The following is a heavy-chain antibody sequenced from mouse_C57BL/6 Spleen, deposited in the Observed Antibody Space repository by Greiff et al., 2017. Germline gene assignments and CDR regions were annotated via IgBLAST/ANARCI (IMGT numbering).Heavy chain of an antibody. D-gene: IGHD2-5*01. V-gene: IGHV5-4*01. CDR3: ARDEGYSNYYFDY. CDR1: GFTFSSYA. Sequence: DVKLVESGGGLVKPGGSLKLSCAASGFTFSSYAMSWVRQTPENRLEWVATISDGGSYTYYPDNVKGRFTISRDNAKNNLYLQMSHLKSEDTAMYYCARDEGYSNYYFDYWGQGTTLTVSS. CDR2: ISDGGSYT. J-gene: IGHJ2*01.